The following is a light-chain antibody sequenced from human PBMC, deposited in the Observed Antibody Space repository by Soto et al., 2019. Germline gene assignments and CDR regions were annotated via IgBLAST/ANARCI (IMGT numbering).Light chain of an antibody. Sequence: DIQMTQSPSSLSASVGDRVTITCQASQDISNYLNWYQQKPEKAPKLLIYDASTLETGVPSRFSGSGSGTYFTFTISSLQPEDVATYYCQQYDNLPITFGGGTKVEIK. V-gene: IGKV1-33*01. CDR1: QDISNY. CDR2: DAS. CDR3: QQYDNLPIT. J-gene: IGKJ4*01.